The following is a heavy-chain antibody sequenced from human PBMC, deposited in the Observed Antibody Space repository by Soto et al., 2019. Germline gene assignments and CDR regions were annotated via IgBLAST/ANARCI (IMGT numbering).Heavy chain of an antibody. D-gene: IGHD3-9*01. CDR1: GGSISSYY. J-gene: IGHJ6*03. V-gene: IGHV4-59*01. Sequence: SETLSLTCTVSGGSISSYYWSWIRPPPGKGLEWIGYIYDSGSTNYNPSLKSRVTISVDTSKNQFSLKLSSVTAADTAVYYCAAGYDILTGYYKHYYMDVWGKGTTVTVSS. CDR2: IYDSGST. CDR3: AAGYDILTGYYKHYYMDV.